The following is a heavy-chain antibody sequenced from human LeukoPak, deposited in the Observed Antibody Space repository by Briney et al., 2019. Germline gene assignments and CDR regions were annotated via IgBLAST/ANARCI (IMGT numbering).Heavy chain of an antibody. V-gene: IGHV4-34*01. Sequence: SETLSLTCAVYGGSFSGYYWSWIRQPPKKGLEWIGEINHSGSTNYNPSLKSRVTISVDTSKNQFSLKLSSVTAADTAVYYCASDGDYYYYYGMDVWGQGTTVTVSS. D-gene: IGHD3-16*01. CDR2: INHSGST. CDR1: GGSFSGYY. CDR3: ASDGDYYYYYGMDV. J-gene: IGHJ6*02.